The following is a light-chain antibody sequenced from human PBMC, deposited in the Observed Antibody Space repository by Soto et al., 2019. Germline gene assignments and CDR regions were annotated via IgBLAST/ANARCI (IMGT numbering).Light chain of an antibody. Sequence: QSALTQPASVSGSPGQSITISCDGSSNDIGAYNFVSWYQHFPGKAPKLVIYEVSSRPSGVSYRFSGSKSGNTASLTISGLQAEDEADYYCSSYTSSSTLFGTGTKVTVL. CDR3: SSYTSSSTL. J-gene: IGLJ1*01. V-gene: IGLV2-14*01. CDR2: EVS. CDR1: SNDIGAYNF.